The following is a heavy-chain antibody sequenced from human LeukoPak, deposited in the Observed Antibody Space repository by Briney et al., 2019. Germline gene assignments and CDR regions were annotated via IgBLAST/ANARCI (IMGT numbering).Heavy chain of an antibody. Sequence: GGSLRLPCAASGFTVSSNYMSWVRQAPGKGLEWVSTISGSGESTYYADSVKGRFTISRDNSKNTLYLQMNSLRAEDTAVYYCAKWGSGSYYKGSFDYWGQGTLVTVSS. J-gene: IGHJ4*02. D-gene: IGHD3-10*01. CDR3: AKWGSGSYYKGSFDY. V-gene: IGHV3-23*01. CDR1: GFTVSSNY. CDR2: ISGSGEST.